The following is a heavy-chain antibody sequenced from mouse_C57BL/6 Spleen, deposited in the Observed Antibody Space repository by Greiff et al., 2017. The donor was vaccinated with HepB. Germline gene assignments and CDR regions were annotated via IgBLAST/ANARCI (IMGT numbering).Heavy chain of an antibody. J-gene: IGHJ2*01. CDR1: GFNIKDDY. CDR3: TTGRGHY. V-gene: IGHV14-4*01. CDR2: IDPENGDT. Sequence: EVHLVESGAELVRPGASVKLSCTASGFNIKDDYMHWVKQRPEQGLEWIGWIDPENGDTEYASKFQGKATITADTSSNTAYLQLSSLTSEDTAVYYCTTGRGHYWGQGTTLTVSS.